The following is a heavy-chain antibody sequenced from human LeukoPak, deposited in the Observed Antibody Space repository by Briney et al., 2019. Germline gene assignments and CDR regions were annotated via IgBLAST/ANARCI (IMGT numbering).Heavy chain of an antibody. CDR3: ARDGTAVAADNWFDP. Sequence: GASVKVSCKASGYTFTSYGISWVRQAPGQGLEWMGWISAYNGNTNYAQKLQGRVTMTTDTSTSTAYMELRSLRSDDTAVYYCARDGTAVAADNWFDPWGQGTLVTVSS. CDR1: GYTFTSYG. CDR2: ISAYNGNT. V-gene: IGHV1-18*01. D-gene: IGHD6-19*01. J-gene: IGHJ5*02.